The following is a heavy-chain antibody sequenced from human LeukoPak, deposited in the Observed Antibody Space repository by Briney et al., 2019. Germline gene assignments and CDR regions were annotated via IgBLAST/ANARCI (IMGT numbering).Heavy chain of an antibody. Sequence: SETLSFTCTVSGGSISSYYWSWIRQPAGKGLEWIGRIYTSGSTNYNPSLKSRVTMSVDTSKNQFSLKLSSVTAADTAVYYCARELWFGELLVNWFDPWGQGTLVTVSS. J-gene: IGHJ5*02. CDR2: IYTSGST. CDR3: ARELWFGELLVNWFDP. D-gene: IGHD3-10*01. V-gene: IGHV4-4*07. CDR1: GGSISSYY.